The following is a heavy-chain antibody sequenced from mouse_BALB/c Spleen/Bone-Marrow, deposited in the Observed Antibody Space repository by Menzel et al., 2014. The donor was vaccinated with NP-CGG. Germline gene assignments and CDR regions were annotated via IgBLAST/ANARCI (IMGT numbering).Heavy chain of an antibody. D-gene: IGHD2-4*01. CDR1: GYTFTSYW. J-gene: IGHJ3*01. CDR3: ARGDYETWFAY. V-gene: IGHV1-87*01. CDR2: IYPGDGDT. Sequence: VKLVESGAELARPGASVKLSCKASGYTFTSYWMQWVKQRPGQGLEWIGAIYPGDGDTRYTQKFKGKATLTADKYSSTAYMQLSSLASEDSAVYYCARGDYETWFAYWGQGTLVTVSA.